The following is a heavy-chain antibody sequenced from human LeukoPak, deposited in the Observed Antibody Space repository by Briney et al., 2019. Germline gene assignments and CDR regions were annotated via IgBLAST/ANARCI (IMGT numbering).Heavy chain of an antibody. V-gene: IGHV3-33*01. Sequence: PGGSLRLSCAASGFTFSSYGMHWVRQAPGKGLEWVAVIWYDGSNKYYADSVKGRFTISRDNSKNTLYLQMNSLRAEDTAVYYCARVPSGSSSYYYYYGMDVWGQGTTVTVSS. CDR2: IWYDGSNK. CDR1: GFTFSSYG. D-gene: IGHD1-26*01. CDR3: ARVPSGSSSYYYYYGMDV. J-gene: IGHJ6*02.